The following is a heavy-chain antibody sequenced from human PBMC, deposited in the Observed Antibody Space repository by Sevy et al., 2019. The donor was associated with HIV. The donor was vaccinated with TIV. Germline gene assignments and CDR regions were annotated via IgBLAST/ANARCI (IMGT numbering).Heavy chain of an antibody. Sequence: GGSLRLSCAASGFTFSSYGMHWVRQAPGKGLEWVAVISYDGSNKYYADSVKGRFTISRDNSKNTLYLQMNSLRAEDTAVYYCAKDLGGGQWLVMYFDYWGQGTLVTVSS. CDR2: ISYDGSNK. V-gene: IGHV3-30*18. J-gene: IGHJ4*02. CDR1: GFTFSSYG. CDR3: AKDLGGGQWLVMYFDY. D-gene: IGHD6-19*01.